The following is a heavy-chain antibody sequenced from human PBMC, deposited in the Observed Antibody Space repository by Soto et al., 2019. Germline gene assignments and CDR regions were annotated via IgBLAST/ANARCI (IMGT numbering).Heavy chain of an antibody. CDR2: INPYSGNT. J-gene: IGHJ5*02. CDR3: ARSGLQYCFDP. Sequence: ASVNVSCKASGYTFTSYGITWVRQAPGQGLEWMGWINPYSGNTDYAQNFQGRITVTTDTSTGTAYMELRTLRSDDTAVYYCARSGLQYCFDPWGQGTLVTVSS. CDR1: GYTFTSYG. V-gene: IGHV1-18*01. D-gene: IGHD4-4*01.